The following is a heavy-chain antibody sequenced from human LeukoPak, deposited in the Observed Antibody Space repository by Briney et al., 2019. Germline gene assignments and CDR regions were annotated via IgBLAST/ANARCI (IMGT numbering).Heavy chain of an antibody. Sequence: GGXLRLSCAASGFTFSSYAMSWVRQAPGKGLEWVSAISGSGGSTYYADSVKGRFTISRDNPKNTLYLQTNSLRAEDTAVYYCAKDPSSGYYFDYWGQGTLVTVSS. V-gene: IGHV3-23*01. CDR3: AKDPSSGYYFDY. CDR2: ISGSGGST. J-gene: IGHJ4*02. D-gene: IGHD3-22*01. CDR1: GFTFSSYA.